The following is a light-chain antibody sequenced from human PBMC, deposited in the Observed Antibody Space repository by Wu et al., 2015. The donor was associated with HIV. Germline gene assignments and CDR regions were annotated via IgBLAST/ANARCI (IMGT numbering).Light chain of an antibody. V-gene: IGKV3-11*01. CDR1: QSVSSY. J-gene: IGKJ1*01. Sequence: ETVLTQSPATLSLSPGERATLSCRASQSVSSYLAWYQQKPGQAPRLLIYDASNRATGIPARFSGSGSGTDFTLTISSLEPEDFAVYYCQQRSDSWTFGQGTKGGNQT. CDR3: QQRSDSWT. CDR2: DAS.